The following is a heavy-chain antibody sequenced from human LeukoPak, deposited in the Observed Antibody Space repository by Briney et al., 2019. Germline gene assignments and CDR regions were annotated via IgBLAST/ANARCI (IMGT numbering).Heavy chain of an antibody. CDR2: ISSSSSYI. Sequence: KPGGSLRLSCAASGFTFSSYSMNWVRQAPGKGLEWVSSISSSSSYIYYADSVKGRFTISRDNAKNSLYLQMNSLRAEDTAVYYCASLGATLFDYWGQGTLVTVSS. CDR1: GFTFSSYS. V-gene: IGHV3-21*01. D-gene: IGHD1-26*01. J-gene: IGHJ4*02. CDR3: ASLGATLFDY.